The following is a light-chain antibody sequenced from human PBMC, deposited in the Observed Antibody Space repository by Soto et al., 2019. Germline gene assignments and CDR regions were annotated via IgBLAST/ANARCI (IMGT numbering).Light chain of an antibody. Sequence: QSALTQPPSASGSPGQSVTISCTGTSNDVGAYNYVSWYQHHPGKAPKLMVYEVNKRPSGVPDRFSGSKSGITASLTVSGLQAEDEDDYYCTSHAGTINSPYIFGTGTKLTVL. CDR3: TSHAGTINSPYI. CDR2: EVN. V-gene: IGLV2-8*01. CDR1: SNDVGAYNY. J-gene: IGLJ1*01.